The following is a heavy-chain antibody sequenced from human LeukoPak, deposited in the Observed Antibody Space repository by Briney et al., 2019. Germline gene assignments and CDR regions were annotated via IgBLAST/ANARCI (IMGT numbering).Heavy chain of an antibody. V-gene: IGHV3-9*01. CDR1: GFTFDDYA. J-gene: IGHJ6*03. CDR2: ISWNSGSI. CDR3: ARDEEWDFWSGYYYYYYMDV. Sequence: GGSLRLSCAASGFTFDDYAMHWVRQAPGKGLEWVSGISWNSGSIGYADSVKGRFTISRDNAKNSLYVQMNSLRAKDTAVYYCARDEEWDFWSGYYYYYYMDVWGKGTTVTVSS. D-gene: IGHD3-3*01.